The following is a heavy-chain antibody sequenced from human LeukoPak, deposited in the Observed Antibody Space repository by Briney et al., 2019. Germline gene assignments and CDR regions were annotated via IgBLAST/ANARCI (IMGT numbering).Heavy chain of an antibody. V-gene: IGHV3-74*01. CDR3: ARKPAPAD. CDR1: GFTFRIFW. D-gene: IGHD6-25*01. Sequence: GGSLRLSCATSGFTFRIFWMHWVRQVPGKGLVRVSRINSDGSSTSYADSVKGRFTISRDNAKDTLYLQMNSLRVEDTAIYYCARKPAPADWGQGTLVTVSS. CDR2: INSDGSST. J-gene: IGHJ4*01.